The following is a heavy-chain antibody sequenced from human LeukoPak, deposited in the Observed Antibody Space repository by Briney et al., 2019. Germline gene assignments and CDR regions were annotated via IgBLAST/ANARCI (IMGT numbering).Heavy chain of an antibody. CDR3: AKLSDYYDSSGYSDY. J-gene: IGHJ4*02. V-gene: IGHV3-21*01. CDR1: GFTFSTYS. D-gene: IGHD3-22*01. CDR2: ISRSGSYI. Sequence: PGGSLRLSCAASGFTFSTYSMNWVRQAPGKGLEWVSSISRSGSYIYYADSVKGRFTISRDNAKNSLYLQMNSLRADDTAVYYCAKLSDYYDSSGYSDYWGQGTLVTVSS.